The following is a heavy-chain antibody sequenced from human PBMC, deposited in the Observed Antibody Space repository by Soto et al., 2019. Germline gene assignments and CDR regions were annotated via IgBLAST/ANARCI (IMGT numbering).Heavy chain of an antibody. J-gene: IGHJ6*02. D-gene: IGHD6-19*01. V-gene: IGHV3-30*18. CDR2: ISYDGSNK. Sequence: SLRHYRPAAKETISSYGMHQEHQDPGKGLEWVAVISYDGSNKYYADSVKGRFTISRDNSKNTLYLQMNSLRAEDTAVYYCAKDQAVAGFYYYYYGMDVWGQGTTVTVSS. CDR3: AKDQAVAGFYYYYYGMDV. CDR1: KETISSYG.